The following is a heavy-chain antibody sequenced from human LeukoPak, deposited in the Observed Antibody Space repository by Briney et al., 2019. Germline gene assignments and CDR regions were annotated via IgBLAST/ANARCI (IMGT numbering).Heavy chain of an antibody. D-gene: IGHD4-11*01. Sequence: QTGGSLRLSCEASGFIFSSYVMGWVRQAPGKGLEWVSLISGSGGNTYYADSVKGRFTISRDNSKNTLYLQMNSLRADDTAVYYCAKDDPNDYMPWIYWGQGTLVTVSS. CDR2: ISGSGGNT. CDR3: AKDDPNDYMPWIY. V-gene: IGHV3-23*01. J-gene: IGHJ4*02. CDR1: GFIFSSYV.